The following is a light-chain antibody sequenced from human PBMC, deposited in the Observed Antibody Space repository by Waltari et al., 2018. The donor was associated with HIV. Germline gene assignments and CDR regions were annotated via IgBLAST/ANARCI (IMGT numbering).Light chain of an antibody. V-gene: IGKV3-15*01. CDR2: GAS. CDR3: QQYNNWPPWT. Sequence: EIVMTQSPATLSVSPGERATLSCRASQSVSSNLAWYQQKPGQAPRRLIYGASTRATGIPARVRGSGCGTEFTRTISSLRSEDCAVYYCQQYNNWPPWTFGQGTKVEIK. CDR1: QSVSSN. J-gene: IGKJ1*01.